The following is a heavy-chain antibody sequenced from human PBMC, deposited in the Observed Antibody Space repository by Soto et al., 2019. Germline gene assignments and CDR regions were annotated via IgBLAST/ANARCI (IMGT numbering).Heavy chain of an antibody. V-gene: IGHV3-21*01. CDR2: ISSSSSYI. CDR1: GFTFSSYS. J-gene: IGHJ4*02. CDR3: ARSPHDLEWLLSCDY. D-gene: IGHD3-3*01. Sequence: GGSLRLSCAASGFTFSSYSMNWVRQAPGKGLEWVSSISSSSSYIYYADSVKGRFTISRDNAKNSLYLQMNSLRAEDTAVYYCARSPHDLEWLLSCDYWGQGTLVTVSS.